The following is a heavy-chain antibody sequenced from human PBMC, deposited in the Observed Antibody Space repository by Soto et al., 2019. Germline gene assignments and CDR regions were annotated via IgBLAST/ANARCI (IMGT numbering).Heavy chain of an antibody. V-gene: IGHV3-33*05. J-gene: IGHJ4*02. Sequence: VQLVESGGGVVQPGRSLRLSCSASGFTLSGHGMYWVRQAPGEGLEWVAAVSNDGTNNYYGDSVKGRFTISRDNYKNTLYLQMNSVGAEDTAVYYCARGDDTSVYSALDYWGQGTLVTVSS. CDR1: GFTLSGHG. CDR2: VSNDGTNN. CDR3: ARGDDTSVYSALDY. D-gene: IGHD3-22*01.